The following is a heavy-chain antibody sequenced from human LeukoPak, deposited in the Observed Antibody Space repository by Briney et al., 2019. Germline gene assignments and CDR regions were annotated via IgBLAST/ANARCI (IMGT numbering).Heavy chain of an antibody. CDR2: IIPIFGTA. J-gene: IGHJ6*03. D-gene: IGHD3-10*01. V-gene: IGHV1-69*06. CDR1: GGTFSSYA. Sequence: ASVKVSCKASGGTFSSYAISWVRQAPGQGLEWMGGIIPIFGTANYAQKFQGRVTITADKSTSTAYMELSSLRSEDTAVYYCARGRLWFGELLVDYYYYYMDVWGKGTTVTISS. CDR3: ARGRLWFGELLVDYYYYYMDV.